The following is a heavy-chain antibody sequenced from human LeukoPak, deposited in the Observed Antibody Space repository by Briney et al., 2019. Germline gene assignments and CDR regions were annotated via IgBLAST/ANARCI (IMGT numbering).Heavy chain of an antibody. CDR1: GFTVSSNY. Sequence: GGSLRLSCAASGFTVSSNYMNWVRQAPGKGLEWVSSISSSSSYIYYADSVKGRFTISRDNAKNSLYLQMNSLRAEDTAVYYCARVRVDYDILTGPLGYWGQGTLVTVSS. D-gene: IGHD3-9*01. V-gene: IGHV3-21*01. J-gene: IGHJ4*02. CDR2: ISSSSSYI. CDR3: ARVRVDYDILTGPLGY.